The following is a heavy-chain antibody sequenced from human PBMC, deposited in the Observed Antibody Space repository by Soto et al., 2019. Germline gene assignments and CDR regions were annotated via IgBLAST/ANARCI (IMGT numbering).Heavy chain of an antibody. D-gene: IGHD6-13*01. J-gene: IGHJ3*02. Sequence: QVQLQESGPGLVKPSQTLSLTCTVSGGSISSGGYYWSWIRQHPGQGLEWIGYIYYSGSTYYNPSLKSRVTISVDTSKNQFSLKLSSVTAADTAVYYCARWRSSWFDAFDIWGQGTMVTVSS. CDR2: IYYSGST. V-gene: IGHV4-31*03. CDR3: ARWRSSWFDAFDI. CDR1: GGSISSGGYY.